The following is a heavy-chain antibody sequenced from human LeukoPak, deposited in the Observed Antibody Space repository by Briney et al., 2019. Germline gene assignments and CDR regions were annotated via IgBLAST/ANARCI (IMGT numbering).Heavy chain of an antibody. CDR3: AKDGPRRIPYYMDV. V-gene: IGHV3-30*02. J-gene: IGHJ6*03. CDR2: IRYDGSNK. CDR1: GFTLSSYG. Sequence: GGSLRLSCAASGFTLSSYGMHWVRQAPGKGLEWAAFIRYDGSNKYYVDSVKGRFTISRDNSKNTVYLQMNSLRAEDTAVHYCAKDGPRRIPYYMDVWGKGTTVTISS.